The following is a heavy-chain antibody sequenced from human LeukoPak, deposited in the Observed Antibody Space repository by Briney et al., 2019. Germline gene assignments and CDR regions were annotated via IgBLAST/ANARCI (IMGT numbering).Heavy chain of an antibody. CDR2: ISYDGSNK. CDR1: GFTFSSYG. V-gene: IGHV3-30*18. Sequence: PERSLRLSCAASGFTFSSYGMHWVRQAPGKGLEWVAVISYDGSNKYYADSVKGRFTISRDNSKNTLYLQMNSLRAEDTAVYYCAKDLGYGDYIDYWGQGTLVTVSS. D-gene: IGHD4-17*01. CDR3: AKDLGYGDYIDY. J-gene: IGHJ4*02.